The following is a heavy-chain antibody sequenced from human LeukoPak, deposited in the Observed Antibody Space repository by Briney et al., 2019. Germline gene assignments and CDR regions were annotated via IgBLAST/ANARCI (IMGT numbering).Heavy chain of an antibody. D-gene: IGHD2-15*01. V-gene: IGHV4-59*11. CDR2: IYYSGST. J-gene: IGHJ6*02. Sequence: SDTLSLTCSVSGASISSHYWSWIRQPPGKGLEWIGYIYYSGSTNYNPSLKSRVTISVDTSKNQFSLKLSSVTAADRAVYYCARVIGYCSGGSCPIYYYYGMDVWGQGTTVTVSS. CDR1: GASISSHY. CDR3: ARVIGYCSGGSCPIYYYYGMDV.